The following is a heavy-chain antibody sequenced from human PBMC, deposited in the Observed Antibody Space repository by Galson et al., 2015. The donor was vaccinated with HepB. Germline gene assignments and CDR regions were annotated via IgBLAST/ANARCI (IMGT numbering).Heavy chain of an antibody. J-gene: IGHJ6*03. V-gene: IGHV4-61*02. CDR2: VHTSGTT. CDR3: ARQGPAPRHYFYNYIDV. CDR1: GGSISSGSYY. D-gene: IGHD2-2*01. Sequence: TLSLTCTVSGGSISSGSYYWTWIRQPAGKGLEWIGRVHTSGTTNYSPSLNSRVTVSLDTSKNQFSLKLSSVTAADTAVYYCARQGPAPRHYFYNYIDVWGKGTTVTVSS.